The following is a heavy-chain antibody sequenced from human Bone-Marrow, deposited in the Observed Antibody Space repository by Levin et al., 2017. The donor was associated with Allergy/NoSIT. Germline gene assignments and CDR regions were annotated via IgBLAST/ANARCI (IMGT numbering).Heavy chain of an antibody. V-gene: IGHV3-53*01. J-gene: IGHJ4*02. CDR3: ARGLYSGWSLVY. D-gene: IGHD6-19*01. CDR2: IYSGGRT. Sequence: GESLKISCAASGFTVSNNYMIWVRQAPGKGLECVAIIYSGGRTYHADFLEGRFTISRDNSNNTLYLQMHSLRAEDTAVYYCARGLYSGWSLVYWGQGTLVTVSS. CDR1: GFTVSNNY.